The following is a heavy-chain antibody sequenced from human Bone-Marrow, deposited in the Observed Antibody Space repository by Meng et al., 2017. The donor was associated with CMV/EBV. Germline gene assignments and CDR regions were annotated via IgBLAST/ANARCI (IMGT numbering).Heavy chain of an antibody. CDR1: GFTFSGYD. J-gene: IGHJ4*02. V-gene: IGHV3-13*01. Sequence: GESLKISCAASGFTFSGYDMHWVRQAAGKGLEWVSVIGTAGDTYYTGSVKGRFTISRENAKNSLYLQMNSLRAGDTAVYYWARGRYVDWLLSVHKGSELIDYWGQGTLVTVSS. CDR3: ARGRYVDWLLSVHKGSELIDY. D-gene: IGHD3-9*01. CDR2: IGTAGDT.